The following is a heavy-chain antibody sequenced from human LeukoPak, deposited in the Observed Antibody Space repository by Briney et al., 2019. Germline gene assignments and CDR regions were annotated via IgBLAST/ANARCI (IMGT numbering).Heavy chain of an antibody. CDR3: ARALESPLTGTTH. Sequence: SVKVSCKASGGTFNSYAISWVRQAPGQGLEWMGRIIPILGIANYAQKLQGRVTITADKSTSTAYMELSSLRSEDTAVYYCARALESPLTGTTHWGQGTLVTVSS. V-gene: IGHV1-69*04. CDR1: GGTFNSYA. D-gene: IGHD1-7*01. J-gene: IGHJ4*02. CDR2: IIPILGIA.